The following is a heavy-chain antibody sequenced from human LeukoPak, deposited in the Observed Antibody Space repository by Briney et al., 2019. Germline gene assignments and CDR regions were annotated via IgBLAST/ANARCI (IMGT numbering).Heavy chain of an antibody. Sequence: SETLSLTCTVSGGSITSSDFYWGWIRQPPGKGLEWIESISYSGSTYYNPSLKSRVTMSVDTSKNQFSLKLSSVTAADTAVYYCARPTSKGPNWSLDLWGRGTLVTVSS. CDR2: ISYSGST. J-gene: IGHJ2*01. CDR3: ARPTSKGPNWSLDL. CDR1: GGSITSSDFY. D-gene: IGHD5-12*01. V-gene: IGHV4-39*01.